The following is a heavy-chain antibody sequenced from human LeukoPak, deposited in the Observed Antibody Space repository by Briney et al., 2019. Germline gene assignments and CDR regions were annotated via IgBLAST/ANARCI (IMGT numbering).Heavy chain of an antibody. V-gene: IGHV3-11*06. CDR1: GFTFSDYY. Sequence: GGSLRLSCAASGFTFSDYYMSWIRQAPGKGLEWVSSISSSSSYIYYADSVKGRFTISRDNAKNSLYLQMNSLRAEDTAVYYCARDSSRTAFDYWGQGTLVTVSS. J-gene: IGHJ4*02. D-gene: IGHD6-13*01. CDR2: ISSSSSYI. CDR3: ARDSSRTAFDY.